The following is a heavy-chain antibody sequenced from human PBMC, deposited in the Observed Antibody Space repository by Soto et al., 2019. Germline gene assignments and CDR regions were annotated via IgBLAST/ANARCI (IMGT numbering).Heavy chain of an antibody. D-gene: IGHD3-10*01. V-gene: IGHV4-30-2*01. Sequence: PSETLSLTCAVSGGSISSGGYSWSWIRQPPGKGLEWIGYIYHSGSTYYNPSLKSRVTISVDRSKNQFSLKLISVTAADTAAYYCARHFVAVVIKGWGYWGQGKLVTVS. CDR3: ARHFVAVVIKGWGY. CDR1: GGSISSGGYS. J-gene: IGHJ4*02. CDR2: IYHSGST.